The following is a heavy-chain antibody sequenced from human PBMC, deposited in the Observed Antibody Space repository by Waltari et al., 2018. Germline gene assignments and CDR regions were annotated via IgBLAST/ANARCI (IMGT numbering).Heavy chain of an antibody. CDR2: IYYSGST. V-gene: IGHV4-39*01. D-gene: IGHD5-18*01. J-gene: IGHJ4*02. Sequence: QLQLQESGPGLVKPSETLSLTCTVSGGSISSSSYYWGWIRQPPGKGLEWIGSIYYSGSTYYNPSLKGRVTISVDTSKNQFSLKLSSVTAADTAVYYCASPFDTAMVRGSLIRFDYWGQGTLVTVSS. CDR1: GGSISSSSYY. CDR3: ASPFDTAMVRGSLIRFDY.